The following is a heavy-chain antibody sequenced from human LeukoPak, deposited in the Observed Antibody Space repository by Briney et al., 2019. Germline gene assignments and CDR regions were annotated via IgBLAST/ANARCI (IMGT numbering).Heavy chain of an antibody. CDR2: ISYDGSNK. J-gene: IGHJ4*02. Sequence: GGSLRLSCAASGFIFSNYWMSWVRQTPGKGLEWVAVISYDGSNKYYADSVKGRFTISRDNSKNTLYLQMNSLRAEDTAVYYCARDPSLTGPFDYWGQGTLVTVSS. CDR3: ARDPSLTGPFDY. CDR1: GFIFSNYW. D-gene: IGHD2-2*01. V-gene: IGHV3-30-3*01.